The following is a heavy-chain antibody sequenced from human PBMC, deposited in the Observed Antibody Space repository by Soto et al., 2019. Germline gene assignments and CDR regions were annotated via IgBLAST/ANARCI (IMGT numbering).Heavy chain of an antibody. CDR3: ARWGNWKVADN. D-gene: IGHD3-16*01. CDR1: GFTFGSHG. CDR2: IWYDGSNK. J-gene: IGHJ4*02. Sequence: GGSLRLSCAASGFTFGSHGMHWVRQAPDKGLEWVAVIWYDGSNKYYADSVKGRFTISRDNSNNMLYLEMNSLRAEDTAVYYCARWGNWKVADNWGQGTLVTVSS. V-gene: IGHV3-33*01.